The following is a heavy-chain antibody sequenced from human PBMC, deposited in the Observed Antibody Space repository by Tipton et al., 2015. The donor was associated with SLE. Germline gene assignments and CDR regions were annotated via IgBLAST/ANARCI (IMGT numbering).Heavy chain of an antibody. V-gene: IGHV4-39*07. Sequence: TLSLTCTVSGGSIISTDYYWGWIRQPPGKGLEWIGSLCYSGTSYYNSSLKSRVTISVDAAKNQFSLKLTSVTAADTAVYYCARLDTGGSGSYVRFDYWGQGTLVTVSS. CDR2: LCYSGTS. CDR1: GGSIISTDYY. J-gene: IGHJ4*02. D-gene: IGHD3-10*01. CDR3: ARLDTGGSGSYVRFDY.